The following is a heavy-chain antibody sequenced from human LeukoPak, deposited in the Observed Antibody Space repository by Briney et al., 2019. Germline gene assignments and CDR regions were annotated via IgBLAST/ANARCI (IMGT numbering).Heavy chain of an antibody. V-gene: IGHV6-1*01. CDR3: ARATRLVGATWGFDY. CDR1: GDSVSSNSAA. D-gene: IGHD1-26*01. CDR2: TYYRSKWYN. Sequence: SQTLSLTCAISGDSVSSNSAAWNWIRQSPSRGLEWLGRTYYRSKWYNDYAVSVKSRISINPDTSKNQFSMQLNSVTPEDTAVYYCARATRLVGATWGFDYWGQGTLVTVSS. J-gene: IGHJ4*02.